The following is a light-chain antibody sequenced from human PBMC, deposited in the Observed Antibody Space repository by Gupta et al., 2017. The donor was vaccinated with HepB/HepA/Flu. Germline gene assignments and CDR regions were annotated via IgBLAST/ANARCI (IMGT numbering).Light chain of an antibody. V-gene: IGLV1-40*01. CDR1: SSNLGAIYV. Sequence: QSVLTQPPSVSGAPGQRPTISCTGSSSNLGAIYVVHWYQHVPGTAPKLLIYVNSNRPSGVPDRFSGSKSGTSASLASTGLQAEDEADDYCQSYDSSLSGVVVGGGTKLTVL. J-gene: IGLJ2*01. CDR3: QSYDSSLSGVV. CDR2: VNS.